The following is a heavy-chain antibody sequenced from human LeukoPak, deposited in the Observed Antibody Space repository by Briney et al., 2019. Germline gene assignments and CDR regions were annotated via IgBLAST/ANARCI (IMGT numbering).Heavy chain of an antibody. J-gene: IGHJ3*02. Sequence: GGSLRLSCIASGFSFSGSWMSWVRQLPGKGLEWLADMNPDGSTIVYVDSVKGRFTISRNNAKNSVYLQMDGLRAEDTAVYYCARDPLNGALDIWGQGTLVTVSS. V-gene: IGHV3-7*01. CDR3: ARDPLNGALDI. CDR1: GFSFSGSW. CDR2: MNPDGSTI.